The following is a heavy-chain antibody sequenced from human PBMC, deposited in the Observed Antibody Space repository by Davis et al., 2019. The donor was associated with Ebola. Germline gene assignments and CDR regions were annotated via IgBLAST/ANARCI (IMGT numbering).Heavy chain of an antibody. Sequence: MPSETLSLTCTVSGDSISSGDTYWSWIRQPPGKGLEYIGYIYDSRTTYYNPSLKSRVTISVDTSKNQFSLKVNSVTAADTAVYYCAGNYYVYYFNYWGQGTLVTVSS. CDR3: AGNYYVYYFNY. V-gene: IGHV4-30-4*01. J-gene: IGHJ4*02. D-gene: IGHD1-26*01. CDR1: GDSISSGDTY. CDR2: IYDSRTT.